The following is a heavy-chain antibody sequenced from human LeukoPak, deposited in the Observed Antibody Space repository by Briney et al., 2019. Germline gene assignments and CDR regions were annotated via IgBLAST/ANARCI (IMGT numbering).Heavy chain of an antibody. D-gene: IGHD3-16*01. Sequence: PSETLSLTCTVSGGSLSSYFWSWIRQPAGEGLEWIGRIYTSESTNYNPSLKSRVTMSVDTSKNQFSLKLSSVTAADTAVYYCAGSWGDDMFDPWGQGTLVTVSS. CDR3: AGSWGDDMFDP. CDR2: IYTSEST. V-gene: IGHV4-4*07. J-gene: IGHJ5*02. CDR1: GGSLSSYF.